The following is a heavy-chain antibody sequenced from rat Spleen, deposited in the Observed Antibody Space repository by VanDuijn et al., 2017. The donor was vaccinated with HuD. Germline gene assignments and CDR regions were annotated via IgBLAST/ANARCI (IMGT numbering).Heavy chain of an antibody. V-gene: IGHV5-17*01. CDR3: ARPTTGIPFNY. J-gene: IGHJ2*01. Sequence: EVQLVESDGGLVQPGRSLKLSCAASGFTFRNYAMAWVRQAPKKGLEWVASISYDGSATYYRDSVKGRFTLSRDNAKSTLYLQVDSLRSEDTAIYYCARPTTGIPFNYWGQGVMVTVSS. D-gene: IGHD1-9*01. CDR1: GFTFRNYA. CDR2: ISYDGSAT.